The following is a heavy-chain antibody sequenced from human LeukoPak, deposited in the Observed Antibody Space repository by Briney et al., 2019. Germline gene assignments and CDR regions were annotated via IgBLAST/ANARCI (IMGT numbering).Heavy chain of an antibody. Sequence: PGGSLTLSCAASGFTFSSYAMTWVRQAPGKGLEWVSAISSSGGSTYYADSVKGRFTISSDTSKNTLYLQMSSLRAEDTAIYYCAKSRGYSYGPFDYWGQGTLVTVSS. D-gene: IGHD5-18*01. V-gene: IGHV3-23*01. CDR2: ISSSGGST. CDR1: GFTFSSYA. J-gene: IGHJ4*02. CDR3: AKSRGYSYGPFDY.